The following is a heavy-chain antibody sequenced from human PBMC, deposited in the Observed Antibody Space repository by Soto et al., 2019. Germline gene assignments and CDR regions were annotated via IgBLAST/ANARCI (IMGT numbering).Heavy chain of an antibody. V-gene: IGHV3-30*18. J-gene: IGHJ4*02. CDR2: ISYDGTKT. D-gene: IGHD3-10*02. CDR3: ANVRGQPRQWLIDPFDY. Sequence: QVQLVESGGGVVQPGRSLRVSCAASGFTFSIYAMHWVRQAPGTGLEWVAVISYDGTKTYYADSVKGRFTIFRDNYKNTVYLQMNGLGDQDTAVYYCANVRGQPRQWLIDPFDYWGQGSLVTVSP. CDR1: GFTFSIYA.